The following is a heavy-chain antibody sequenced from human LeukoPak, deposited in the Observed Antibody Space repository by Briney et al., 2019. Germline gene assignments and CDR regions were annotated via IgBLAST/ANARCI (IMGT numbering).Heavy chain of an antibody. D-gene: IGHD3-9*01. V-gene: IGHV3-48*03. Sequence: GGSLRLSCAASGFTFSSYEMNWVRQAPGKGLEWVSYISSSGTTTKYSDSVKGRFTISRDNAKGSLYLQMNSLRAEDTAVYYCARRYYDSLTGYHHFDYWGQGSLVTVSS. CDR2: ISSSGTTT. CDR1: GFTFSSYE. CDR3: ARRYYDSLTGYHHFDY. J-gene: IGHJ4*02.